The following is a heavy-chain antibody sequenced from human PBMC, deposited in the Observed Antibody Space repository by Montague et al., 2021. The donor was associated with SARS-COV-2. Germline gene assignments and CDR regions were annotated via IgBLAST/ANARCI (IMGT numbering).Heavy chain of an antibody. Sequence: SLRLSCAASGFTFSTYAMSWVRQAPGKGLEWVSTVSSIGGSTFYADSVKGRFTVSRGNSKNTLYLQMNSLRAEDTAVYYCAKDLEQWLVGRDYFDYWGQGTLVTVSS. CDR1: GFTFSTYA. D-gene: IGHD6-19*01. V-gene: IGHV3-23*01. CDR3: AKDLEQWLVGRDYFDY. J-gene: IGHJ4*02. CDR2: VSSIGGST.